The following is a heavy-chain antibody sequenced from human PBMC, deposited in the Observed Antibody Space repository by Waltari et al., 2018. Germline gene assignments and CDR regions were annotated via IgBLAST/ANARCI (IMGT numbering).Heavy chain of an antibody. CDR2: INPNIGGP. Sequence: QVQLVQSGAEVKKPGASVKVSCKASGYTFTGYYMHWVRQAPGQGLEWMGWINPNIGGPNNTQNFQGRVTMTRDTSISTAYMELSRLRSDDTAVYYCARSIYYGMDVWGQGTTVTVSS. CDR3: ARSIYYGMDV. V-gene: IGHV1-2*02. CDR1: GYTFTGYY. J-gene: IGHJ6*02.